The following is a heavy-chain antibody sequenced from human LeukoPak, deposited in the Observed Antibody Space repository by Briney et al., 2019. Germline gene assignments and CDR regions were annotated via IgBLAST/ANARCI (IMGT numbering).Heavy chain of an antibody. J-gene: IGHJ6*03. Sequence: ASVKVSCKASGYTFANYGISWVRQAPGQGLEWMGWISGYKGNTNYVQRLQGRVTMTTDTSTSTAYMELRSLRSDDTAVYYCARGQGGSYYYDSSGYYNYYYYMDVWGKGTTVTISS. V-gene: IGHV1-18*01. CDR3: ARGQGGSYYYDSSGYYNYYYYMDV. CDR2: ISGYKGNT. D-gene: IGHD3-22*01. CDR1: GYTFANYG.